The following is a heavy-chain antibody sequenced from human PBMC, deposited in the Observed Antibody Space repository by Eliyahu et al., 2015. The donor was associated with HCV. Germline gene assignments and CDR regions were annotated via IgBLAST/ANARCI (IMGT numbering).Heavy chain of an antibody. V-gene: IGHV4-34*01. CDR2: INHSGST. CDR1: GGSFSGYY. CDR3: ARVGYSYGCYY. Sequence: QVQLQQWGAGLLKPSESLSLXCAVYGGSFSGYYWSWIRQPPGKGLEWIGEINHSGSTNYNPSLKSRVTISVDTSKNQFSLKLSSVTAADTAVYYCARVGYSYGCYYWGQGTLVTVSS. J-gene: IGHJ4*02. D-gene: IGHD5-18*01.